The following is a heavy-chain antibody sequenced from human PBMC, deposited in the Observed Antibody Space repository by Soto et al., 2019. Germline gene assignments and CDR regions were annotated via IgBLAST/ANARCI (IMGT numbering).Heavy chain of an antibody. CDR1: GFTFSSYW. V-gene: IGHV3-7*01. Sequence: EVQLVESGGGLVQPGGSLRLSCAASGFTFSSYWMSWVRQAPGKGLEWVANIKQDGSEKYYVDSVKGRFTISRDNAKNSLYLQMNSLRAEDTAEYYCARAADIVVVVALNWFDPWGQGTLVTVSS. J-gene: IGHJ5*02. CDR2: IKQDGSEK. D-gene: IGHD2-15*01. CDR3: ARAADIVVVVALNWFDP.